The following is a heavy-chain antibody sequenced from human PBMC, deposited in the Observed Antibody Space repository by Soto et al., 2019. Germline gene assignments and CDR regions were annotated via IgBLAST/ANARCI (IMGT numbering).Heavy chain of an antibody. V-gene: IGHV3-74*01. CDR3: ARGAGDSTWSPFDP. Sequence: GGSLRLSCAASGFTFSIYWMHWVRQAPGKGPVWVSRINGDGSSTTYADSVKGRFTISRDNAKNTLYLQMNNLRAEDTAVYYCARGAGDSTWSPFDPWGQGTLVTVSS. CDR2: INGDGSST. J-gene: IGHJ5*02. CDR1: GFTFSIYW. D-gene: IGHD6-13*01.